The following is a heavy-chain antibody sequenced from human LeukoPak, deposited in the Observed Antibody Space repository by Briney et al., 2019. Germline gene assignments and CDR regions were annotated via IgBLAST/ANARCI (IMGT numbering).Heavy chain of an antibody. D-gene: IGHD6-13*01. Sequence: ASVKVSCKASGYTFTSYYMHWVRQAPGQGLEWMGIINPSGGSTSYAQKFQGRVTMTRDTSTSTVYMELSSLRSEDTAVYYRARDSSSWYHLDYWGQGTLVTVSS. CDR3: ARDSSSWYHLDY. CDR2: INPSGGST. J-gene: IGHJ4*02. V-gene: IGHV1-46*01. CDR1: GYTFTSYY.